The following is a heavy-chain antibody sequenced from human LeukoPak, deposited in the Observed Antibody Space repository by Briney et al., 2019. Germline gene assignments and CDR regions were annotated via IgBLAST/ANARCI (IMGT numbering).Heavy chain of an antibody. D-gene: IGHD5-18*01. V-gene: IGHV3-74*01. Sequence: GGSLRLSCAASGFTFSSYWMHWVRQAPGKGLVWVSRINSDGSSTSYADSGKRRFTISRHNAKNTLYLQMNSLRAEDTAVYYCARDREYSYGHHRHKLKYYYYYYMDVWGKGTTVTISS. CDR2: INSDGSST. CDR3: ARDREYSYGHHRHKLKYYYYYYMDV. J-gene: IGHJ6*03. CDR1: GFTFSSYW.